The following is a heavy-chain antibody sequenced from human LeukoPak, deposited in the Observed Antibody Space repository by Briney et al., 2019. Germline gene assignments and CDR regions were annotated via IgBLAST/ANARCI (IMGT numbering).Heavy chain of an antibody. CDR1: GFTISSYA. D-gene: IGHD3-22*01. Sequence: GGSLRLSXAASGFTISSYAMTWVRQARGKGLEWVSLISGSATYYADSVKGRFTISRDNSKNTLYLEMKSLRVEDTALFYCAKGPQVGSGYHPDYWGQGTLVTVSS. J-gene: IGHJ4*02. CDR2: ISGSAT. V-gene: IGHV3-23*01. CDR3: AKGPQVGSGYHPDY.